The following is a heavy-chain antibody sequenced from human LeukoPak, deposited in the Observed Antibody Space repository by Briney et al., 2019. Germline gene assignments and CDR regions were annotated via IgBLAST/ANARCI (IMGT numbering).Heavy chain of an antibody. Sequence: SETLSLTCTVSGGSISSYYWSWIRQPPGKGLEWIGYIYYGGSTNYNPPLKSRVTISVDTSKNQFSLKLSSVTAADTAVYYCARGSLERITRYYYYGMDVWGQGTTVTVSS. CDR2: IYYGGST. J-gene: IGHJ6*02. CDR1: GGSISSYY. D-gene: IGHD2/OR15-2a*01. CDR3: ARGSLERITRYYYYGMDV. V-gene: IGHV4-59*01.